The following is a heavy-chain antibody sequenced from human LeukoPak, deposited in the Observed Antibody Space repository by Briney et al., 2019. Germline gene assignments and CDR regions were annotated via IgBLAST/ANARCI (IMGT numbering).Heavy chain of an antibody. D-gene: IGHD3-10*01. CDR1: GFSFSDYY. J-gene: IGHJ4*02. Sequence: PGGSLRLSCAASGFSFSDYYMSWIRQAPGKGLEWVSYISSSGSTIYYADSVKGRFTISRDNAMNSLYLQMNSLRAEDTAVYYCASPATYYGSGSYYYWGQGTLVTVSS. CDR3: ASPATYYGSGSYYY. CDR2: ISSSGSTI. V-gene: IGHV3-11*01.